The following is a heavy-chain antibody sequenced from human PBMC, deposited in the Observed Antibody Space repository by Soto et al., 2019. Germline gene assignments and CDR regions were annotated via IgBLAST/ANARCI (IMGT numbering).Heavy chain of an antibody. V-gene: IGHV4-34*01. Sequence: SETLSLTCAFYGGSFSGDYWSWIRQPPGKGLEWIGEINHSGSTNYNPSLKSRVTISVDTSKNQFSLKLSSVTAADPAVYYCARGKGIAARQWHYYYYGMDVWGQGTTVTVSS. CDR3: ARGKGIAARQWHYYYYGMDV. J-gene: IGHJ6*02. CDR2: INHSGST. D-gene: IGHD6-6*01. CDR1: GGSFSGDY.